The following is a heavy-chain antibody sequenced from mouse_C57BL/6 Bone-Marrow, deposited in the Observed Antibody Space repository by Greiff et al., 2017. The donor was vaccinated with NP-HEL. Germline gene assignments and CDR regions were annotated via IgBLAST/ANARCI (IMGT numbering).Heavy chain of an antibody. V-gene: IGHV1-69*01. CDR3: GKRGPGFDY. Sequence: QVQLQQPGAELVMPGASVKLSCKASGYTFTSYWMHWVKQRPGQGLEWIGEIDPSDSYTNYNQKFKGKSTLTVDKSSSTAYMQLSSLTSEDSAVYYYGKRGPGFDYWGQGTTLTVSS. D-gene: IGHD4-1*01. J-gene: IGHJ2*01. CDR2: IDPSDSYT. CDR1: GYTFTSYW.